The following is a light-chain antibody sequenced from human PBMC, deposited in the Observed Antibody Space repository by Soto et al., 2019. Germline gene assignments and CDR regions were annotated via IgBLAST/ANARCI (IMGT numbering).Light chain of an antibody. CDR3: QQHNTYSWT. CDR1: QSISNL. CDR2: DAS. Sequence: DIQMTQSPSTLSASVGERVTISCRANQSISNLLAWYQQKPGKAPKLLIYDASTLESGVPSRFRGSGSGTQFTLTISSLQPDDFATCYCQQHNTYSWTFGQGTKVDIK. V-gene: IGKV1-5*01. J-gene: IGKJ1*01.